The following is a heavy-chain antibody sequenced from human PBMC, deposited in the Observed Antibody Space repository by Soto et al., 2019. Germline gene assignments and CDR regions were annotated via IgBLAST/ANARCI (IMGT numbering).Heavy chain of an antibody. V-gene: IGHV3-30*18. D-gene: IGHD3-16*01. Sequence: GGSLRLSCAASGFTFSSYGMHWVRQAPGKGLEWVAVISYDGNNKYYADSVKGRFTISRDNSKNTLYLQLNSLRAEDTAVYYCAKDLGYSISATDYYYYGVGVWGQGTTVTVSS. J-gene: IGHJ6*02. CDR2: ISYDGNNK. CDR1: GFTFSSYG. CDR3: AKDLGYSISATDYYYYGVGV.